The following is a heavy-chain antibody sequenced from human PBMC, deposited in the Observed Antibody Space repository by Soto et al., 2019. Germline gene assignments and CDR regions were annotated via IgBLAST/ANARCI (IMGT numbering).Heavy chain of an antibody. CDR1: GGSISSYY. J-gene: IGHJ4*02. CDR2: IYYSGST. D-gene: IGHD3-3*01. CDR3: ARHGGGYDFWSGYYVFFDY. V-gene: IGHV4-59*01. Sequence: SETLSLTCTVSGGSISSYYWSWIRQPPGKGLEWIGYIYYSGSTNYNPSLKSRVTISVDTSKNQFSLKLSSVTAADTAVYYCARHGGGYDFWSGYYVFFDYWGQGTLVTVSS.